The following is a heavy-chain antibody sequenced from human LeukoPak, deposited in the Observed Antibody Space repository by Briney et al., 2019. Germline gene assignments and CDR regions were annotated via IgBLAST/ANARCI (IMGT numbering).Heavy chain of an antibody. J-gene: IGHJ4*02. V-gene: IGHV3-7*01. CDR3: ALGRGSYFPFDY. Sequence: PGGSLRLSCAASGFTFSSYWMSWFRQAPGKGLEWVANIKQDGSEKYYVDSVKGRFTISRDNAKNSLYLQMNSLRAEDTAVYYCALGRGSYFPFDYWGQGTLVTVSS. CDR2: IKQDGSEK. D-gene: IGHD1-26*01. CDR1: GFTFSSYW.